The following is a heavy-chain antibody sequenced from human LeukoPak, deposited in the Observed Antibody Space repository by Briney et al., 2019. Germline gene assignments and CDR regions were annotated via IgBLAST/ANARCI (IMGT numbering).Heavy chain of an antibody. D-gene: IGHD3-3*01. Sequence: ASVKVSCKASGYTFTSYGISCVRQAPGQGLEWMGWISAYNGNTNYAQKLQCRVTMTTDTSTSTAYMELRSLRSDDTAVYYCASSNYYDFWSGYSTLDYWGQGTLVTVSS. CDR2: ISAYNGNT. CDR3: ASSNYYDFWSGYSTLDY. J-gene: IGHJ4*02. CDR1: GYTFTSYG. V-gene: IGHV1-18*01.